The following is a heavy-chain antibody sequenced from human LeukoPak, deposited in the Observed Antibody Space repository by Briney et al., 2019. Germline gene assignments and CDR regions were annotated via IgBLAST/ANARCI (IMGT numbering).Heavy chain of an antibody. J-gene: IGHJ4*02. CDR2: IYTTGST. Sequence: SETLSLTCTVSGGSINSYCWGWIRQPAGKGLEWIGRIYTTGSTNYNPSLESRVTMSVDTSKNQFSLKLTSVTAADTAMYYCARAGYTISYYSLDYWGQGTLVTVSS. CDR1: GGSINSYC. D-gene: IGHD1-26*01. V-gene: IGHV4-4*07. CDR3: ARAGYTISYYSLDY.